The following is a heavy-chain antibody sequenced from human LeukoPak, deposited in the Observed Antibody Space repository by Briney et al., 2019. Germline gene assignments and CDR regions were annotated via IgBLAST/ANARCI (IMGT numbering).Heavy chain of an antibody. Sequence: SVKLSCKASGGTFSSYAISWVRQAPGQGLEWMGGIIPIFGTANYAQKFQGRVTITTDESTGTAYMELSSLRSEDTAVYYCARDSRLSGSYYVYWGQGTLVTVSS. V-gene: IGHV1-69*05. CDR1: GGTFSSYA. CDR2: IIPIFGTA. J-gene: IGHJ4*02. CDR3: ARDSRLSGSYYVY. D-gene: IGHD1-26*01.